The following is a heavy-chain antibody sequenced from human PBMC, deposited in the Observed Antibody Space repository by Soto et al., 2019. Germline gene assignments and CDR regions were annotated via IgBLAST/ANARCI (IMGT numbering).Heavy chain of an antibody. V-gene: IGHV3-33*01. CDR2: IWYDGSNK. CDR3: ARDYSRSSGSMVDY. J-gene: IGHJ4*02. CDR1: GFTFSTYA. D-gene: IGHD6-6*01. Sequence: GGSLRLSCAASGFTFSTYAMQWVRQAPGKGLEWVAVIWYDGSNKYYGDSVKGRFTISRDNSKNTLYLQMNSLRLEDTAIYYCARDYSRSSGSMVDYWGQGTLVTVSS.